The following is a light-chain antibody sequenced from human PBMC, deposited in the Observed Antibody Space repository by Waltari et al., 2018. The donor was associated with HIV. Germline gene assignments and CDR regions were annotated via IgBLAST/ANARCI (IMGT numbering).Light chain of an antibody. Sequence: QSALTQPPSPSRSPGQSVTISFPGTRSDVGGYTYVSLYLQHPGKAPKVMILYGSKRPSGVHVRFSGSKSGNTAFLTVSGLQAEDEADYDCKSYAGSSNPDVFGTGTKVTVL. CDR1: RSDVGGYTY. CDR3: KSYAGSSNPDV. J-gene: IGLJ1*01. V-gene: IGLV2-8*01. CDR2: YGS.